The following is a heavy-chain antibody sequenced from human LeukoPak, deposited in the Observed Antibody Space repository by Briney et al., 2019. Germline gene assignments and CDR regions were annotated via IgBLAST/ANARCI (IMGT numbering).Heavy chain of an antibody. CDR1: GGSISSYY. CDR3: ASACGGDCSTGGAFDI. Sequence: PSETLSLTCTVSGGSISSYYWSWIRQPPGKGLEWIGYIYYSGSTNYNPSLKSRVTISVDTSKNQFSLKLSSVTAADTAVYYCASACGGDCSTGGAFDIWGQGTMVTVSS. J-gene: IGHJ3*02. CDR2: IYYSGST. V-gene: IGHV4-59*01. D-gene: IGHD2-21*01.